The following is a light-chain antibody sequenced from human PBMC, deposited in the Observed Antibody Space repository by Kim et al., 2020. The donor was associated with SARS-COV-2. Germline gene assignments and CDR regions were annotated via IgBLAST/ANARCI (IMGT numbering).Light chain of an antibody. V-gene: IGLV2-11*01. CDR2: DVT. CDR3: CSYAGRPPYV. J-gene: IGLJ1*01. CDR1: SSDVGGYDY. Sequence: QSALTQPRSVSGSPGQSVTISCTGTSSDVGGYDYVSWYQQHPGTAPKLMIYDVTERPSGVPDRFSASKSGNTASLTISGLQAEDEADYYCCSYAGRPPYVFGTGTKVTVL.